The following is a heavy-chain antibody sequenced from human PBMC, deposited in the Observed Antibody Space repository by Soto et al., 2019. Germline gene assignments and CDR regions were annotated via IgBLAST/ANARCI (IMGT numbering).Heavy chain of an antibody. Sequence: WASVKVSCKASGYTFTSYGISWVRQAPGQGLEWMGWISAYNGNTNYAQKLQGRVTMTTDTSTSTAYMELRSLRSDDTAVYYCARDYYDSSGYYYVDDAFDIWGQGTMVTVSS. D-gene: IGHD3-22*01. CDR3: ARDYYDSSGYYYVDDAFDI. J-gene: IGHJ3*02. CDR1: GYTFTSYG. CDR2: ISAYNGNT. V-gene: IGHV1-18*01.